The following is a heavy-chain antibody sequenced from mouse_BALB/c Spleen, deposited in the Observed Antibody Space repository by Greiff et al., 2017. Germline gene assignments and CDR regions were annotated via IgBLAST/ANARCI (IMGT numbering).Heavy chain of an antibody. D-gene: IGHD2-14*01. Sequence: VQLVESGAELVRPGVSVKISCKGSGYTFTDYAMHWVKQSHAKSLEWIGVISTYYGDASYNQKFKGKATMTADKSSSTAYMELARLTSEDSAIYYCARTEVRRGYAMDYWGQGTSVTVSS. CDR3: ARTEVRRGYAMDY. CDR2: ISTYYGDA. V-gene: IGHV1S137*01. J-gene: IGHJ4*01. CDR1: GYTFTDYA.